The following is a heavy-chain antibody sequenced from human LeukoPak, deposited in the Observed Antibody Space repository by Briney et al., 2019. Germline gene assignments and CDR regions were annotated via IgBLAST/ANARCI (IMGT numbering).Heavy chain of an antibody. Sequence: SETLSLTCAVYGGSFSGYYWSWIRQPPGKGLEWIGEINHSGSTNYNPSLKSRVTISVDTSKNQFSLKLSSVTAADTAVYYCAVTTVTTFGRLDYWGQGTLVTVSS. J-gene: IGHJ4*02. D-gene: IGHD4-17*01. V-gene: IGHV4-34*01. CDR3: AVTTVTTFGRLDY. CDR2: INHSGST. CDR1: GGSFSGYY.